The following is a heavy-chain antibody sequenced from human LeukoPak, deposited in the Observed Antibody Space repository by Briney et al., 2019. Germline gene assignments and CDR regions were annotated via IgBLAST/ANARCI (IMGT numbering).Heavy chain of an antibody. Sequence: GGSLRLSCAASRFTFSSYWMHWVRQVPGKGLVWVSRINSDGSSISYADSVKGRFTISRDNAKNTLYLQMNSLRAEDTAVYYCARVAYGSTWYVDYWGQGTLVTVSS. CDR1: RFTFSSYW. V-gene: IGHV3-74*01. D-gene: IGHD6-13*01. J-gene: IGHJ4*02. CDR2: INSDGSSI. CDR3: ARVAYGSTWYVDY.